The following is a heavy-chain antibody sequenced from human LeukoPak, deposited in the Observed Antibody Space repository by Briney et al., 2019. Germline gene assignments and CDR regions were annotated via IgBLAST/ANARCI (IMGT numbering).Heavy chain of an antibody. J-gene: IGHJ6*02. Sequence: SETLSLTCTVSGGSISTYYWSWIRQPPEKGLEWIWYIYYGGSTNYNPSLKSRVTISVDTSKNQFSLKLSSVTAADTAMYYCARDGRIAVAGFYYYYGMDVWGQGTTVTVSS. CDR3: ARDGRIAVAGFYYYYGMDV. CDR1: GGSISTYY. D-gene: IGHD6-19*01. CDR2: IYYGGST. V-gene: IGHV4-59*01.